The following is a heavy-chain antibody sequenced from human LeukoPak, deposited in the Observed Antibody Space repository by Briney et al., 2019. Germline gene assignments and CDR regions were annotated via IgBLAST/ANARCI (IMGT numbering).Heavy chain of an antibody. V-gene: IGHV3-33*06. Sequence: GGSLRLSCAASGFTFSSCGMHWVRQAPGKGLEWVAVIWNDGSYKYYADSVKGRFTISRDNSKNTLYLEMNSLRAEDTAVYYCAKPTRGSGSFLIEYGGQGTLVTVSS. CDR2: IWNDGSYK. CDR1: GFTFSSCG. J-gene: IGHJ4*02. D-gene: IGHD1-26*01. CDR3: AKPTRGSGSFLIEY.